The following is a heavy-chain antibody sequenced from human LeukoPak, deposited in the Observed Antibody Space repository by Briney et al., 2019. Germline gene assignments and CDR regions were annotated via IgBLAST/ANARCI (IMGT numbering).Heavy chain of an antibody. D-gene: IGHD2-21*01. CDR1: GGSISSSSYY. Sequence: SETLSLTCTVSGGSISSSSYYWGWIRQPPGKGREWIGSIYYSGSTYYNPSLKSRVTISVDTSKNQFSLKLSSVTAADTAVYYCARPISGYYYYMDVWGKGTTVTVSS. V-gene: IGHV4-39*01. J-gene: IGHJ6*03. CDR2: IYYSGST. CDR3: ARPISGYYYYMDV.